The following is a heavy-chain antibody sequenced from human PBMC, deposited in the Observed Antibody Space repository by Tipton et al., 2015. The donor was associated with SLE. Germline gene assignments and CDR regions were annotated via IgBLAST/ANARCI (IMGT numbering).Heavy chain of an antibody. V-gene: IGHV4-39*07. J-gene: IGHJ3*02. CDR2: IYYSVST. CDR1: GGSISSSTNY. CDR3: ARDISSWFDAFDI. Sequence: TLSLNCTVSGGSISSSTNYWGWIRQPPGKGLEWIGSIYYSVSTYYNPSLKSRVTISIDTSKNQFSLRLSSVTAADTAVYYCARDISSWFDAFDILGQGTMVTVSS. D-gene: IGHD6-13*01.